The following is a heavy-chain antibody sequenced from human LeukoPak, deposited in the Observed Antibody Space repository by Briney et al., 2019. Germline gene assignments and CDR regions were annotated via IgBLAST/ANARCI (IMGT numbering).Heavy chain of an antibody. Sequence: AGGSLRLSCAASGFTFSSYAMSWVRQAPGKGLEWVSAISGSGGSTYYADSVKGRFTISRDNSKNTLYLQMNSLRAEDTAVYYCAVAGTGFLSWSRFDYWGQGTLVTVSS. J-gene: IGHJ4*02. CDR2: ISGSGGST. CDR1: GFTFSSYA. D-gene: IGHD6-19*01. CDR3: AVAGTGFLSWSRFDY. V-gene: IGHV3-23*01.